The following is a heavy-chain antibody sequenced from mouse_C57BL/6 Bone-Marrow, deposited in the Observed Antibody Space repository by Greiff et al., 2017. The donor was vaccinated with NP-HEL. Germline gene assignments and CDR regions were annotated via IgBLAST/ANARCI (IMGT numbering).Heavy chain of an antibody. CDR3: VRSYYYGSSYAMDY. V-gene: IGHV10-1*01. Sequence: EVQGVESGGGLVQPKGSLKLSCAASGFSFNTYAMNWVRQAPGKGLEWVARIRRKSNNYATYYADSVKDRFTISRDDSESMLYLQMNNLKTEDTAMYYCVRSYYYGSSYAMDYWGQGTSVTVSS. CDR1: GFSFNTYA. D-gene: IGHD1-1*01. CDR2: IRRKSNNYAT. J-gene: IGHJ4*01.